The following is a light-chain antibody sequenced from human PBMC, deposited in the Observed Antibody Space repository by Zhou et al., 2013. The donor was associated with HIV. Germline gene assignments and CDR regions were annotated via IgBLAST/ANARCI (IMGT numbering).Light chain of an antibody. Sequence: QSALTQPPSASGSPGQSVTISCTGTSGDVGGYNYVSWYQQHPGKAPKLMIYEVNKRPSGVPDRFSGSKSGNTASLIVSGLQAGDEADYYCSSYAGSSNYVFGTGTKVTVL. V-gene: IGLV2-8*01. J-gene: IGLJ1*01. CDR1: SGDVGGYNY. CDR3: SSYAGSSNYV. CDR2: EVN.